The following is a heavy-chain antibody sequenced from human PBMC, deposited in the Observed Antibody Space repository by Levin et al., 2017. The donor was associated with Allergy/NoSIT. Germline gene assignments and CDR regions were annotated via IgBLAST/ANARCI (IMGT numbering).Heavy chain of an antibody. CDR2: IYYSGST. CDR3: ARVAGSSGWYSADYYYYMDG. CDR1: GGSIRSYY. V-gene: IGHV4-59*01. Sequence: RSQTLSLTCTVSGGSIRSYYWSWIRQPPGKGLEWIGYIYYSGSTNYNPSLKSRVTISVDTSKNQFSLKLSSVTAADTAVYYCARVAGSSGWYSADYYYYMDGWGKGTTVTVSS. D-gene: IGHD6-19*01. J-gene: IGHJ6*03.